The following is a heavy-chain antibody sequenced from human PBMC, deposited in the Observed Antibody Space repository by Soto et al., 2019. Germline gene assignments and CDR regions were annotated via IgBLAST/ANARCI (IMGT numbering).Heavy chain of an antibody. CDR3: ARITSVAAKTDAFDI. CDR2: IYHSGST. V-gene: IGHV4-4*02. Sequence: QVKLQESGPGLVKPSGTLSLTCAVSSGSISSSNWWSWVRQPPGKGLEWIGEIYHSGSTNYNPSLKGRGTISVDKSKNQFSVKLSSVTAADTAVYYCARITSVAAKTDAFDIWGQGTMVTVS. CDR1: SGSISSSNW. J-gene: IGHJ3*02. D-gene: IGHD6-19*01.